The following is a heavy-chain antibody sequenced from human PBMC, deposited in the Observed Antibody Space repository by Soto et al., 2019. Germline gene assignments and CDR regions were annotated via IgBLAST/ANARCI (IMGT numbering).Heavy chain of an antibody. CDR3: ARTALGAVTAYFDY. D-gene: IGHD4-17*01. V-gene: IGHV3-21*01. CDR2: ISSSSSYI. CDR1: VFTFSSYS. Sequence: PAGSLRLSCAASVFTFSSYSMNWVRQAPGKGLEWVSSISSSSSYIYYADSVKGRFTISRDNAKNSLYLQMNSLRAEDTAVYYCARTALGAVTAYFDYWGQGTLVTVSS. J-gene: IGHJ4*02.